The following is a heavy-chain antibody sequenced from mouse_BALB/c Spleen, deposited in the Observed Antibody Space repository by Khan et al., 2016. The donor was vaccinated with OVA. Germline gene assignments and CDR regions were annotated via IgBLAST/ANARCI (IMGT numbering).Heavy chain of an antibody. V-gene: IGHV3-2*02. CDR1: GYSITSDYA. CDR2: ISYSGTT. CDR3: AIKVRRGDYYYFDV. Sequence: EVQLQESGPGLVKPSQSLSLTCTVTGYSITSDYAWNWIRQFPGSQLEWMGSISYSGTTSYNPSLKSRISITRDTSKNQFFLQLNSVTPEDTATYYGAIKVRRGDYYYFDVWGAGTTVTVSA. D-gene: IGHD2-14*01. J-gene: IGHJ1*01.